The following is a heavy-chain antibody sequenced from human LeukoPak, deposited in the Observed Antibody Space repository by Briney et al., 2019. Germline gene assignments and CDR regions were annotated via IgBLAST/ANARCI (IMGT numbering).Heavy chain of an antibody. V-gene: IGHV1-8*01. CDR2: MNPNSGNT. Sequence: ASVKVSCKASGYTFTSYDINWVRQATGQGLEWMGWMNPNSGNTGYAQKFQGRVTMTRNTSISTAYMELSSLRSEDTAVYYCARGMARIAAQAYYYYYMDVWGKGTTVTVSS. D-gene: IGHD6-6*01. CDR3: ARGMARIAAQAYYYYYMDV. J-gene: IGHJ6*03. CDR1: GYTFTSYD.